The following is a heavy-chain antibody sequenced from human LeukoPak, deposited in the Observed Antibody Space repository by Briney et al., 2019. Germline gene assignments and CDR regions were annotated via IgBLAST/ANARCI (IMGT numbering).Heavy chain of an antibody. CDR2: IYYSGST. CDR3: SRESGAFCPFGY. CDR1: GGSISSSSYY. V-gene: IGHV4-39*07. D-gene: IGHD1-26*01. Sequence: SETLSLTCTVSGGSISSSSYYWGWIRQPPGKGLEWIGSIYYSGSTYYNPSLQSRVTISVDTSKNQFSLKLSSVTAADTAIYYCSRESGAFCPFGYWGQGTLVIVPP. J-gene: IGHJ4*02.